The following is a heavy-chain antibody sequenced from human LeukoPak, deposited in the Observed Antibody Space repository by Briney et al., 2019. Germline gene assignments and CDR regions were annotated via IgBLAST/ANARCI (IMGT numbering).Heavy chain of an antibody. Sequence: SVKVSCKASGYTLTSYAISWVRQAPGQGLEWMGGIIPIFGTANYAQKFQGRVTITADESTSTAYMELSSLRSEDTAVYYCAFSYCSGGSCYSGFDYWGQGTLVTVSS. J-gene: IGHJ4*02. D-gene: IGHD2-15*01. CDR1: GYTLTSYA. CDR2: IIPIFGTA. V-gene: IGHV1-69*13. CDR3: AFSYCSGGSCYSGFDY.